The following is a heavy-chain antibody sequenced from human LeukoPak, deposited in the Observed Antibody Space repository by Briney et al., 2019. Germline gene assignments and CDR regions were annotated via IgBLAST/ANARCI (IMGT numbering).Heavy chain of an antibody. V-gene: IGHV1-3*01. D-gene: IGHD6-13*01. J-gene: IGHJ5*02. CDR2: INAGNGNT. CDR1: GYTFTSYA. Sequence: ASVKVSCKASGYTFTSYAMHWVRQAPGQRLEWMGWINAGNGNTKYSQKFQGRVTITRDTSASTAYMELSSLRSEDTAVYYCARDRDAIRGRIAAAGTLWFDPWGQGTLVTVSS. CDR3: ARDRDAIRGRIAAAGTLWFDP.